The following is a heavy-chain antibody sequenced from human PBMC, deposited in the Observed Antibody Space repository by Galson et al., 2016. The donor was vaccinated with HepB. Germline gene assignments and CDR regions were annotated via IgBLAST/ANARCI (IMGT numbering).Heavy chain of an antibody. CDR1: GVSVSAPGMC. Sequence: PALVKPTQPLTLTCTFSGVSVSAPGMCVSWIRQPPGKALEWLAVIKWDDDKYYSTSLKTRLTISKDTSKNQVVLRMTNMDPVDTATYYCARGRMVQGVSHGMDVWGQGSTVTVSS. V-gene: IGHV2-70*01. CDR3: ARGRMVQGVSHGMDV. D-gene: IGHD3-10*01. J-gene: IGHJ6*02. CDR2: IKWDDDK.